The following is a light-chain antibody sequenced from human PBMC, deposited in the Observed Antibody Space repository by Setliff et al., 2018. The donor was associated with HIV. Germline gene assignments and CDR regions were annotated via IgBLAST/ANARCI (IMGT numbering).Light chain of an antibody. CDR1: SSDFGSYDY. Sequence: QSVLTQPASVSGSPGQSITISCTGTSSDFGSYDYVSWYQHHPGKAPKLIIYEVSNRPSEASNRFSGSKSGNTASLTISGLQTEDEADYYCSSFTSSSTYVFGTGTKVTVL. J-gene: IGLJ1*01. CDR2: EVS. CDR3: SSFTSSSTYV. V-gene: IGLV2-14*01.